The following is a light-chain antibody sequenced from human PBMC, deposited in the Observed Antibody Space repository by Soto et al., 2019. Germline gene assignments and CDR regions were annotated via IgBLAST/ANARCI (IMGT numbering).Light chain of an antibody. J-gene: IGLJ1*01. V-gene: IGLV2-11*01. CDR2: DVS. CDR3: CSYAGSYTL. CDR1: SSDVGGYNY. Sequence: QSALTQPRSVSGSPGQSVTISCTGTSSDVGGYNYVSWYQQHPGKAPKLMIYDVSKRPSGVPDRFSGSKSGNTASLTISGLQAGDEADYYCCSYAGSYTLFGTGTKVTVL.